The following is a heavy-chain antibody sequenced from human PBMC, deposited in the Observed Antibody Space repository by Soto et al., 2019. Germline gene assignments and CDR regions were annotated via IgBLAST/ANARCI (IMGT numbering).Heavy chain of an antibody. D-gene: IGHD3-16*02. Sequence: GGSLRLSCAASGFTFSSYAMHWVRQAPGKGLEWVAVISYAGSNKYYADSVKGRFTISRDNSKNALYLKMNSLRAEDTAIYYCARDYLPITFGGVIDYWGQGTLVTVSS. CDR2: ISYAGSNK. V-gene: IGHV3-30-3*01. CDR3: ARDYLPITFGGVIDY. CDR1: GFTFSSYA. J-gene: IGHJ4*02.